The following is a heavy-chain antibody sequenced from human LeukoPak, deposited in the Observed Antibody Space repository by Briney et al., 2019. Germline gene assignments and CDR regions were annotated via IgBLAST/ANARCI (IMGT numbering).Heavy chain of an antibody. CDR1: GGSISSSSYY. J-gene: IGHJ4*02. CDR3: ARDPDSRGYNDFFDY. V-gene: IGHV4-39*07. D-gene: IGHD3-22*01. Sequence: SETLSLTCTVSGGSISSSSYYWGWIRQPPGEGLEWIGNIYHSGNTYYNPSLKSRVSISIETSNNQFSLKLSSVTAADTAVYYCARDPDSRGYNDFFDYWGQGTLVTVSS. CDR2: IYHSGNT.